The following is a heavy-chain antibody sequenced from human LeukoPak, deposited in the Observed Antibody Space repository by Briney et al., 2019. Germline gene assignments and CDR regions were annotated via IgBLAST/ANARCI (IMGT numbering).Heavy chain of an antibody. CDR2: IIPIFGTA. D-gene: IGHD2-15*01. CDR1: GGTFSSYA. CDR3: AMGLGYCSGGSCYYNWFDP. J-gene: IGHJ5*02. V-gene: IGHV1-69*05. Sequence: SVKVSCKASGGTFSSYAISWVRQAPGQGLEWMGRIIPIFGTANYAQKFQGRVTITTDESTSTAYMELSSLRSEDTAVYYCAMGLGYCSGGSCYYNWFDPWGQGTLVTVSS.